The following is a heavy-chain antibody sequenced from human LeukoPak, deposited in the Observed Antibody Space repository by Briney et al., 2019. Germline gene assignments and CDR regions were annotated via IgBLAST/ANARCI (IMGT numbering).Heavy chain of an antibody. V-gene: IGHV4-61*08. D-gene: IGHD3-3*01. CDR1: GGSISSGDYY. J-gene: IGHJ6*02. CDR2: IYYSGST. Sequence: PSETLSLTCTVSGGSISSGDYYWSWIRQPPGKGLEWIGYIYYSGSTNYNPSLKSRVTISVDTSKNQFSLKLSSVTAADTAVYYCARDRITIFGVRYYYYGMDVWGQGTTVTVSS. CDR3: ARDRITIFGVRYYYYGMDV.